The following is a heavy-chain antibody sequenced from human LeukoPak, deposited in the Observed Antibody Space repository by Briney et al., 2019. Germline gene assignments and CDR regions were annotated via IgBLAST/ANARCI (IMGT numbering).Heavy chain of an antibody. CDR2: ISYDGSNK. CDR3: ARDGARGDGYHFDY. D-gene: IGHD5-24*01. Sequence: GGSLRLSCAASGFTFSSYAMHWVRQAPGKGLEWVAVISYDGSNKYYADSVKGRFTISRDNSKNTLYLQMNSLRAEDTAVYYCARDGARGDGYHFDYWGQGTLVTVSS. J-gene: IGHJ4*02. V-gene: IGHV3-30-3*01. CDR1: GFTFSSYA.